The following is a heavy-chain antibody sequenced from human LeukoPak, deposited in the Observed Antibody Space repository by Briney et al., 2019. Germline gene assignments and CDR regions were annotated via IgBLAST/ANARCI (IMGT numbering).Heavy chain of an antibody. CDR2: IYYSGNA. J-gene: IGHJ4*02. CDR1: GGSISSSSCY. CDR3: ARLLAIRGSRQFDY. Sequence: PSETLSLTCIVSGGSISSSSCYWSWIRQPPGKGLEWIGSIYYSGNAYYNPSLKSRVTIAVDTSKNQFSLKLSSVTAADTAVYYCARLLAIRGSRQFDYWGQETLVTVSS. D-gene: IGHD5-12*01. V-gene: IGHV4-39*01.